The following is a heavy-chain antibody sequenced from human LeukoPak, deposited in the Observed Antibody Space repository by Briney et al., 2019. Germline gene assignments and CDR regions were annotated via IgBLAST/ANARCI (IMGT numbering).Heavy chain of an antibody. CDR2: IIPIFGTA. D-gene: IGHD2-2*01. CDR3: ARESNIVVVPAAIGDAFDI. CDR1: GGTFSSYA. J-gene: IGHJ3*02. Sequence: ASVEVSCKASGGTFSSYAISWVRQAPGQGLEWMGGIIPIFGTANYAQKFQGRVTITTDESTSTAYMELSSLRSEDTAVYYCARESNIVVVPAAIGDAFDIWGQGTMVTVSS. V-gene: IGHV1-69*05.